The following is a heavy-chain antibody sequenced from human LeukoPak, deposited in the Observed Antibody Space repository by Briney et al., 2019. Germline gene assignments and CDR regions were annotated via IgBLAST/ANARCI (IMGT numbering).Heavy chain of an antibody. D-gene: IGHD5-12*01. Sequence: ASVKVSCKASGYIFTSYYMYWVRQAPGQGLEWMGIINPSGGSIRYAQKFQGGVTMTRDMSTSTVYMELSSLRSEDTAVYYCARDYVATIQNWGQGTLVTVSS. CDR3: ARDYVATIQN. V-gene: IGHV1-46*01. CDR1: GYIFTSYY. J-gene: IGHJ4*02. CDR2: INPSGGSI.